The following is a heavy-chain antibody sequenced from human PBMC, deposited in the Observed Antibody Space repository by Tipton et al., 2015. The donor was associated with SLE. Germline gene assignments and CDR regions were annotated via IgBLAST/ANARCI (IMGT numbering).Heavy chain of an antibody. CDR2: ISDGGRTI. J-gene: IGHJ5*02. CDR1: GFTLSDYH. CDR3: ARKGLLWFRELSGFDP. V-gene: IGHV3-11*04. D-gene: IGHD3-10*01. Sequence: SLRLSCAASGFTLSDYHMNWIRQAPGKGLEWISYISDGGRTIYYADSVKGRFTISRDNAGNSLYLQMNSLRAEDTAVYYCARKGLLWFRELSGFDPWGQGTLVTVSS.